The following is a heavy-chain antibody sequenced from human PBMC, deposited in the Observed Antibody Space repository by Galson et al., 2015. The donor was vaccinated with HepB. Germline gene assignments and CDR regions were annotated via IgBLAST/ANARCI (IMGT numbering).Heavy chain of an antibody. V-gene: IGHV1-3*01. D-gene: IGHD2-2*01. Sequence: SVKVSCKASGYTFTSYAMHWVRQAPGQRLEWMGWINAGNGNTKYSQKFQGRVTITRDTSASTAYMELSSLRSEDTAVYYCARDRCSSTSCYSNFDYWGQGTLVTVSS. CDR2: INAGNGNT. CDR1: GYTFTSYA. CDR3: ARDRCSSTSCYSNFDY. J-gene: IGHJ4*02.